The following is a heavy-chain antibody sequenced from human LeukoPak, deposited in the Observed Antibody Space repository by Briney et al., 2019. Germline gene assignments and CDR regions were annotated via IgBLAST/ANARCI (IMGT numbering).Heavy chain of an antibody. CDR2: ISSSGGST. J-gene: IGHJ4*02. CDR3: LKPYDY. V-gene: IGHV3-64D*06. CDR1: GLTFTSNT. Sequence: PGGSLRLSCSVSGLTFTSNTMHWVRHAPGKGLEYVSAISSSGGSTYYADTVKGRFTISRDNSKSTLYLQMSSLRAEDTAVYYCLKPYDYWGRGTLVTVSS.